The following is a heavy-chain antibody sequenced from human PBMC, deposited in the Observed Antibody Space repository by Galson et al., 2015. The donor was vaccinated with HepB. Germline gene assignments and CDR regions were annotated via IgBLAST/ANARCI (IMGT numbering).Heavy chain of an antibody. CDR2: IYASGSA. V-gene: IGHV4-4*07. CDR1: AGSTSTYY. Sequence: ETLSLTCTVSAGSTSTYYWTWIRQPAGKGLEWIGRIYASGSAKYNPSLKSRVTMSLDMSKNQFSLKMSSVTAADTAVYYCARGATSYWYFDLWGRGTLVTVSS. J-gene: IGHJ2*01. CDR3: ARGATSYWYFDL.